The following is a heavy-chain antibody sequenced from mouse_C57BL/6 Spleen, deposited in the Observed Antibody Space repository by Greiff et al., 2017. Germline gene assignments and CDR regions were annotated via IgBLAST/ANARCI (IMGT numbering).Heavy chain of an antibody. CDR2: INPNNGGT. V-gene: IGHV1-22*01. J-gene: IGHJ3*01. CDR1: GYTFTDYN. D-gene: IGHD1-1*01. CDR3: ARTYYYGSPWFAY. Sequence: EVQLQQSGPELVKPGASVKMSCKASGYTFTDYNMHWVKQSHGKSLEWIGYINPNNGGTSYNQKFKGKATLTVNKSSSTAYMELRSLTSEDSAVYDCARTYYYGSPWFAYWGQGTLVTVSA.